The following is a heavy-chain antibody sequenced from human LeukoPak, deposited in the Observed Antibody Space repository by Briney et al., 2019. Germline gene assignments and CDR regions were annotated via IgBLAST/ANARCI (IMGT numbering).Heavy chain of an antibody. CDR1: GFTFSTYW. CDR2: INNDGSGT. J-gene: IGHJ4*02. D-gene: IGHD5-24*01. V-gene: IGHV3-74*03. Sequence: GGSLRLSCAASGFTFSTYWMHWVRQAPGKGLVWVSRINNDGSGTKYADSVKGRFTISRDNAKNTLYLQMNSLRGEDTAVYYCARDDQTPDGYFDYWGQGTLVTVSS. CDR3: ARDDQTPDGYFDY.